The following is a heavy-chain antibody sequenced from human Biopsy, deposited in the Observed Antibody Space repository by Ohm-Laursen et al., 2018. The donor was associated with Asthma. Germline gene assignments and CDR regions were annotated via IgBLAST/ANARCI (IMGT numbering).Heavy chain of an antibody. J-gene: IGHJ4*02. V-gene: IGHV5-51*01. D-gene: IGHD1-7*01. CDR1: GYTFSDFW. Sequence: GASLRISCKASGYTFSDFWSGWVRQMPGKGLEWMGIIFAANSETKYSPSFQGQVTISADMSISTAFLQWSSLKASDTAIYYCARFIDGTFFVDYWGQGTLVTVSS. CDR2: IFAANSET. CDR3: ARFIDGTFFVDY.